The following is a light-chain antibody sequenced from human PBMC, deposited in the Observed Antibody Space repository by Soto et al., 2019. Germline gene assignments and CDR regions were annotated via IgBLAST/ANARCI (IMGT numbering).Light chain of an antibody. J-gene: IGLJ1*01. CDR1: SSDVGGYNY. CDR2: DVS. CDR3: CSYAGSYTYV. Sequence: QSVLTQPRSVSGSPGQSVTISCTGTSSDVGGYNYVSWYQQHPGKAPKVMIYDVSKRPSGLPDRFSGSKSGNTASLTISGLQAEDEADYYCCSYAGSYTYVFGSGTKLTVL. V-gene: IGLV2-11*01.